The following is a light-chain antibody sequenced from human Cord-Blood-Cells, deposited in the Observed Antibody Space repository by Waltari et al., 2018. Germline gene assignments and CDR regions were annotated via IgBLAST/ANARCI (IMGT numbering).Light chain of an antibody. CDR2: WAS. Sequence: DIVMTQSPDSLAVSLGERATINCKSSQSVLYSSNNKNYLAWYQQKPGQPPKLLIYWASTREDGVPDRFSGSGSGTDFTLTISSLQAEDVAVYYCQQYYSTSTWTFGQGTKVEIK. J-gene: IGKJ1*01. V-gene: IGKV4-1*01. CDR1: QSVLYSSNNKNY. CDR3: QQYYSTSTWT.